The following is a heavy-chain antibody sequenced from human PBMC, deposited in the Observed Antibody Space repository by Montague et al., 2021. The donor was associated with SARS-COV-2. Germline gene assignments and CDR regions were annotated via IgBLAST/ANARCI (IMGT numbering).Heavy chain of an antibody. J-gene: IGHJ4*02. D-gene: IGHD3-10*01. CDR3: AKGMDRMVQGIIIWKNGDYFDY. CDR1: GFTFRSYA. V-gene: IGHV3-30*04. Sequence: SLRLSCAASGFTFRSYAMHWVRQTPGKGLEWVASISDDGTNKFYVDSVKGRFTISRDNSKNSLYLQMNTLRPEDTAVYYCAKGMDRMVQGIIIWKNGDYFDYWGQGTLVAVSS. CDR2: ISDDGTNK.